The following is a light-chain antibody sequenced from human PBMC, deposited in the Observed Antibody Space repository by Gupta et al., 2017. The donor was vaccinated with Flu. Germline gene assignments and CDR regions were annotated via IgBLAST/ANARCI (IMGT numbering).Light chain of an antibody. CDR3: KAWGTGIV. CDR2: IHHNGSN. J-gene: IGLJ3*02. CDR1: SLHTAYT. Sequence: SSLHTAYTTAWHQQQPGKWHRFLMNIHHNGSNTNGDGIPDRFSGSGSGAERYLTIYNRHPEDEAEYYCKAWGTGIVFGEGTKLAVL. V-gene: IGLV4-69*01.